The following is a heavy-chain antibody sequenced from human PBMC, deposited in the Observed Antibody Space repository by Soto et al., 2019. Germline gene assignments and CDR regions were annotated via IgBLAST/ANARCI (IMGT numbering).Heavy chain of an antibody. CDR2: TYYRSRWYN. D-gene: IGHD6-19*01. CDR3: ARAGLRGSGWYDWFDP. Sequence: SQTLSLTCAISGDSVSSNSAAWNWIRQSPSRGLEWLGRTYYRSRWYNDYAVSVKSRITINPDTSKNQFSLQLNSVTPEDTAVYYCARAGLRGSGWYDWFDPWGQGTLVNVSS. J-gene: IGHJ5*02. V-gene: IGHV6-1*01. CDR1: GDSVSSNSAA.